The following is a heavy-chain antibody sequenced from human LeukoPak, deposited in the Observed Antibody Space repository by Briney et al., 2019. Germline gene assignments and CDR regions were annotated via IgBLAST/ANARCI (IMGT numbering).Heavy chain of an antibody. D-gene: IGHD6-19*01. J-gene: IGHJ4*02. V-gene: IGHV3-66*01. CDR3: ASFSAVAGTRYFDY. CDR1: GFTVSSNY. CDR2: IYSGGST. Sequence: GGSLRLSCAASGFTVSSNYMSWVRQTPGKGLEWVSVIYSGGSTYYADSVKGRFTISRDNSKNTLYLQMNSLRAEDTAVYYCASFSAVAGTRYFDYWGQGTLVTVSS.